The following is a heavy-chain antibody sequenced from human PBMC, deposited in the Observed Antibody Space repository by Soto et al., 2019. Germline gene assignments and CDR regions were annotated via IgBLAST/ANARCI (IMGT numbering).Heavy chain of an antibody. CDR3: ARGRYSSSWTSPDYYYYYGMDV. D-gene: IGHD6-13*01. Sequence: QVQLVQSGAEVRKPGSSVRVSCKASGGSFNRHTISWVRQAPGQGLEWMGGIIPIFGTANHAQKFQGRVTIIADESTSTVYMELSSLRSDDTAIYYCARGRYSSSWTSPDYYYYYGMDVWGQGTTVTVSS. V-gene: IGHV1-69*01. CDR2: IIPIFGTA. J-gene: IGHJ6*02. CDR1: GGSFNRHT.